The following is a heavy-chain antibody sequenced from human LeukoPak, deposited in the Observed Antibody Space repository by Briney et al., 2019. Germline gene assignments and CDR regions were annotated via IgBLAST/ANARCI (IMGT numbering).Heavy chain of an antibody. V-gene: IGHV1-8*01. D-gene: IGHD5-24*01. J-gene: IGHJ4*02. CDR2: MNPNSGNT. CDR1: GYTFTSYA. CDR3: ALMALNGGKGIDY. Sequence: ASVKVSCKASGYTFTSYAINWVRQATGQGLEWMGWMNPNSGNTGYAQKFQGRVTMTRNTSISTAYMELSSLRSEDTAVYYCALMALNGGKGIDYWGQGTLVTVSS.